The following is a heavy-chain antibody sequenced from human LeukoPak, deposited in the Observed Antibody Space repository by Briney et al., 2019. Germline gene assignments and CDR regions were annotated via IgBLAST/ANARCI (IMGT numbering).Heavy chain of an antibody. CDR3: ARYHGSSSWYWYFDY. Sequence: SETLSLTCTVSGGSISSYYWTWIRQPTGKGLEWIGCVYYSGSPNYNPSLKSRVTISVDTSKNQFSLKLSSVTAADTAVYYCARYHGSSSWYWYFDYWGQGTLVTVSS. V-gene: IGHV4-59*01. J-gene: IGHJ4*02. CDR1: GGSISSYY. CDR2: VYYSGSP. D-gene: IGHD6-13*01.